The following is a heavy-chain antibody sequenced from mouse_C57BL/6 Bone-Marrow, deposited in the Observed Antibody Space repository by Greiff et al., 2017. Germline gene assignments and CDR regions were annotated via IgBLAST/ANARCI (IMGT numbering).Heavy chain of an antibody. CDR2: IDPSDSYT. J-gene: IGHJ3*01. Sequence: QVQLQQPGAELVMPGASVKLSCKASGYTFPSYWMHWVQQRPGQGLEWIGEIDPSDSYTNYNQKFKGKSTLTVDKSSSTAYMQLSSLTSEDSAVYYCARDITTVVERTWFAYWGQGTLVTVSA. CDR1: GYTFPSYW. V-gene: IGHV1-69*01. D-gene: IGHD1-1*01. CDR3: ARDITTVVERTWFAY.